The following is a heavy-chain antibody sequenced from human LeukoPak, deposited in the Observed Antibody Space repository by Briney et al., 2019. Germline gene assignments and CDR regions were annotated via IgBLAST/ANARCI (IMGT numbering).Heavy chain of an antibody. Sequence: GGSLRLSCAASGFSLNTYWMTWVRQAPGKGLEWVANVNQGGSETYYVDSVKGRFIISRDNAKNSMYLQMNSLRAEDTAVYYCVRGGLYHYSGTSGDYWGQGTLVTVSS. CDR1: GFSLNTYW. D-gene: IGHD3-16*02. J-gene: IGHJ4*02. CDR2: VNQGGSET. CDR3: VRGGLYHYSGTSGDY. V-gene: IGHV3-7*01.